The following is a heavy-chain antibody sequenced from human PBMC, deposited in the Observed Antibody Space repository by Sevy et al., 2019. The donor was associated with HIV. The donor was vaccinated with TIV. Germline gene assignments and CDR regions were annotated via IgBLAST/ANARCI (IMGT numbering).Heavy chain of an antibody. CDR3: ASGDDYVWGSYRLIPTDY. D-gene: IGHD3-16*02. CDR1: GFTFSNYR. J-gene: IGHJ4*02. CDR2: IKHDGSEK. Sequence: GGSLRLSCAASGFTFSNYRMTWVRQAPGKGLEWVANIKHDGSEKFYVDSVKGRFTISRDNAKNSLYLQMNSLRIEDTAVYYCASGDDYVWGSYRLIPTDYWGQGTLVTVSS. V-gene: IGHV3-7*01.